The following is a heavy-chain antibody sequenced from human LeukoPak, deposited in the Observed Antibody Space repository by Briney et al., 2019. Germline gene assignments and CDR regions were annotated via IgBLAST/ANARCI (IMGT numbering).Heavy chain of an antibody. D-gene: IGHD4-17*01. CDR3: ARHGDYGSEGANYYYGMGV. Sequence: GGSLRLSCAASGFTFSSYAMSWVRQAPGKGLEWVSAISGSGGSTYYADSVKGRFTISRDNSKNTLYLQMNSLRAEDTAVYYCARHGDYGSEGANYYYGMGVWGQGTTVTVSS. V-gene: IGHV3-23*01. CDR2: ISGSGGST. J-gene: IGHJ6*02. CDR1: GFTFSSYA.